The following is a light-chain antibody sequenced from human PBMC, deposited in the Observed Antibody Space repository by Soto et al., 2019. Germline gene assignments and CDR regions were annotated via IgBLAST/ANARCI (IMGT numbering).Light chain of an antibody. CDR3: LQDYNYPRT. CDR2: VAS. V-gene: IGKV1-6*01. CDR1: QDIGKD. Sequence: IQMTQSPLSLSSSVGDRVTIACRASQDIGKDLGWYQQKPGEPPELLISVASSLESGVPSRFSGSGFGSYFNVTISNLQPEDFATYYCLQDYNYPRTFGQGTKVEL. J-gene: IGKJ1*01.